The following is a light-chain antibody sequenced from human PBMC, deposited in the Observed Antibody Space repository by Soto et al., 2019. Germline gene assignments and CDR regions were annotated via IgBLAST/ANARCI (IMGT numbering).Light chain of an antibody. J-gene: IGKJ1*01. CDR3: QQYSMAPLT. Sequence: IGLPQSPCTLSLSPGERATLSCIASQSFSSSYLAWYQQKPGQAPRLLIYDTSTRATGIPARFSGSGSGTDFTLTISRLEPEDFAVYYCQQYSMAPLTFGQGSKVDIK. V-gene: IGKV3-20*01. CDR2: DTS. CDR1: QSFSSSY.